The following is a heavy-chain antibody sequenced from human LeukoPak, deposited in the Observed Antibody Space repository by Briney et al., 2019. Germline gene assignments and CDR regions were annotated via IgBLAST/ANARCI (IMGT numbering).Heavy chain of an antibody. J-gene: IGHJ4*02. CDR2: IYHSGST. D-gene: IGHD3-10*01. V-gene: IGHV4-38-2*02. CDR1: GYSISCGYY. CDR3: AREDMVRGVIDY. Sequence: SETLSLTCTVSGYSISCGYYWGWIRQPPGKGLEWIGSIYHSGSTYYNPSLKSRVTISVDTSKNQFSLKLSSVTAADTAVYYCAREDMVRGVIDYWGQGTLVTVSS.